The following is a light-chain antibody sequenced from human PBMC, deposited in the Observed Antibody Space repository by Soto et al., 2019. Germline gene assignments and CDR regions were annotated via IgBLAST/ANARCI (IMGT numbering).Light chain of an antibody. Sequence: DIQMTQSPSSLSASVGEGVKIPCRASQSITRYLTWYQQKPGKAPKLLMYDASSLQRGVPPRFSGSRSGTDFTLTISSLQPEDFATYYCQQSYSTPFTFGPGTTVDIK. CDR2: DAS. V-gene: IGKV1-39*01. CDR3: QQSYSTPFT. CDR1: QSITRY. J-gene: IGKJ3*01.